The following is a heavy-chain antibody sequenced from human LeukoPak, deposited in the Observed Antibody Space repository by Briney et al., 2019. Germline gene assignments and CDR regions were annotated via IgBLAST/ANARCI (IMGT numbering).Heavy chain of an antibody. CDR1: GGSFSGYY. Sequence: SETLSLTCAVYGGSFSGYYWSWIRQPPGKGLEWIGEINHSGSTNYNPSLKSRVTISVDTSKNQFSLKLSSVTAADTAVYYCAGHRGYCSGGSCFPATTDYWGQGTLVTVSS. CDR2: INHSGST. D-gene: IGHD2-15*01. CDR3: AGHRGYCSGGSCFPATTDY. V-gene: IGHV4-34*01. J-gene: IGHJ4*02.